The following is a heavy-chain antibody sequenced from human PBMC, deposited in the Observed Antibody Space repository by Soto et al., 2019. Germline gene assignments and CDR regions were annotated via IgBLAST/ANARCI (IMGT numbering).Heavy chain of an antibody. J-gene: IGHJ4*02. V-gene: IGHV4-31*03. D-gene: IGHD5-12*01. CDR3: ARMGLGYSGYDWKDY. CDR2: IYNSGGT. Sequence: QVQLQESGPGLVNPSQTLSLTCTVSGGSIASGGYFWTWIRQQPGKGLEWIGYIYNSGGTHYNPSLKSRVTISADTSKSQFSLNLSSGTAADTAVYYCARMGLGYSGYDWKDYWRQGTLVTVSS. CDR1: GGSIASGGYF.